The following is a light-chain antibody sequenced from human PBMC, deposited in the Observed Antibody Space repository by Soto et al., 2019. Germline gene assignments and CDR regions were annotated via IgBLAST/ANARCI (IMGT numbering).Light chain of an antibody. J-gene: IGKJ1*01. CDR3: QQYKSYPWT. Sequence: DIKMNQSTSTLSAYVGDSVTLTCMASQSISSWLAWYQQKPGKAPKLLIYKASELESGVSSRFGGSGSGTGFTLTISSLQPDDFATYYCQQYKSYPWTFGQGTKVDIK. V-gene: IGKV1-5*03. CDR1: QSISSW. CDR2: KAS.